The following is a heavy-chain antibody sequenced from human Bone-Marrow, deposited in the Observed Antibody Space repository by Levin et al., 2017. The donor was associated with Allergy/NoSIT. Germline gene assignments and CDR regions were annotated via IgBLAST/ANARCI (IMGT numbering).Heavy chain of an antibody. CDR3: ARDDVVATNH. Sequence: GESLKISCAASGFTISTHYMSWVRQGPGKGLEWVSIIHSGGRKNYADSVKGRFTISRDNYNNTLYLQMNSLRGEDTAIYYCARDDVVATNHWGQGTLVIVSS. CDR2: IHSGGRK. J-gene: IGHJ4*02. CDR1: GFTISTHY. V-gene: IGHV3-66*01. D-gene: IGHD5-12*01.